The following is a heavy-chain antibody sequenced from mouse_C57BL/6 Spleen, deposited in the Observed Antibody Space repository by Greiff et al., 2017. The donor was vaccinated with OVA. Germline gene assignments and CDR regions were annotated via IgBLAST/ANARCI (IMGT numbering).Heavy chain of an antibody. V-gene: IGHV1-55*01. CDR3: SRRSWLLEGLAY. J-gene: IGHJ3*01. Sequence: VQLQQSGAELAKPGASVKLSCKASGYTFTSYGITWVKQRPGQGLEWIGDIYPGSGTTNYNQKFKGQATLTVDTSSSTAYRQLISLTSEDSAVYYCSRRSWLLEGLAYWGQGTLVTVSA. D-gene: IGHD2-3*01. CDR2: IYPGSGTT. CDR1: GYTFTSYG.